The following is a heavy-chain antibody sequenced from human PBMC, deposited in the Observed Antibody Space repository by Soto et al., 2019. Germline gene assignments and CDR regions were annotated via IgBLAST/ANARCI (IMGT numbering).Heavy chain of an antibody. CDR3: AKDRNPYYYDSSGVDP. Sequence: QVQLVESGGGVVQPGRSLRLSCAASGFTFSSYGMHWVRQAPGKGLEWVAVISYDGSNKYYADSVKGRFTISRDNSKNTLDRQMNSLRAEDTAVYYCAKDRNPYYYDSSGVDPWGQGTLVTVSS. CDR1: GFTFSSYG. J-gene: IGHJ5*02. D-gene: IGHD3-22*01. CDR2: ISYDGSNK. V-gene: IGHV3-30*18.